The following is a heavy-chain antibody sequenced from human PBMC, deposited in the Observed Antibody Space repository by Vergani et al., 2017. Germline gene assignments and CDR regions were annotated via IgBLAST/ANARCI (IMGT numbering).Heavy chain of an antibody. J-gene: IGHJ6*02. CDR2: ISPNFSPA. V-gene: IGHV1-69*01. CDR3: ARDRMGVRFRQPHYYGMDV. Sequence: NPGSWGRVPCKTSGGALGTNATNWGGRPPGQGFEWRGAISPNFSPARSAQKFQGRVTITADESTRTVYMELNSLRSDDSAVYYCARDRMGVRFRQPHYYGMDVWGQGTTVTVSS. D-gene: IGHD1-14*01. CDR1: GGALGTNA.